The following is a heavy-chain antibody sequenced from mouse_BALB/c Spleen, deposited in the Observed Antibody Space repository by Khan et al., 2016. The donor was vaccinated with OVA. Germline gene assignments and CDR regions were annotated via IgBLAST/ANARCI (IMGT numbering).Heavy chain of an antibody. D-gene: IGHD1-1*01. Sequence: EVQLQESGPSLVKPSQTLSLTCSVTGDSITSGFWNWIRQFPGNKFEYLGYITYSGNTYYNPSLKSRISFTRDASKSQYFLQLYSLHTEDPATYFCERSYGSWAMDYWGQGTSGTVSS. J-gene: IGHJ4*01. CDR1: GDSITSGF. CDR2: ITYSGNT. CDR3: ERSYGSWAMDY. V-gene: IGHV3-8*02.